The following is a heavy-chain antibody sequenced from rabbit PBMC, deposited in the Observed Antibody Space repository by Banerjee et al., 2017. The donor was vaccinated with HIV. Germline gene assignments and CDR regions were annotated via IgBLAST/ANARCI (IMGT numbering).Heavy chain of an antibody. D-gene: IGHD3-1*01. V-gene: IGHV1S40*01. Sequence: QSLEESGGGLVKPGASLTLTCKASGFSFNSGYDMCWVRQAPGKGLEWIACIYAGSSGSTYSATWVNGRFTISSHNAQNTVDLQMNSLTAADTASYFCVRDTWHFKLWGQGTLVTVS. CDR3: VRDTWHFKL. J-gene: IGHJ4*01. CDR1: GFSFNSGYD. CDR2: IYAGSSGST.